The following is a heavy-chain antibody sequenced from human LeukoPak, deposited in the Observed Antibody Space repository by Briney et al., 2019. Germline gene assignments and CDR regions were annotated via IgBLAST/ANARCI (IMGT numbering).Heavy chain of an antibody. CDR2: INPNSGGT. CDR1: GYTFTGYY. Sequence: ASVKVSCKASGYTFTGYYMHWVRQAPGQGLEWMGWINPNSGGTNYAQKFQGRVTMTRDTSISTAYMELSRLRSDDTAVYYRARGTDYYDSSGYYTDYWGQGTLVTVSS. CDR3: ARGTDYYDSSGYYTDY. J-gene: IGHJ4*02. D-gene: IGHD3-22*01. V-gene: IGHV1-2*02.